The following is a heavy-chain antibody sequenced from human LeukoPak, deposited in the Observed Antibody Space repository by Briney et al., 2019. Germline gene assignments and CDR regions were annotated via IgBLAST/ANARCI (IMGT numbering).Heavy chain of an antibody. Sequence: SETLSLTCSVSGGSMSPYYWSWIRQPPGKGLEWLAYIFHSGYTAYNPSLKSRLTISIDTSTKQFSLQLTSVTAADTAMYYCARHLWSGYPYFDYWGQGSLVTVSS. J-gene: IGHJ4*02. CDR3: ARHLWSGYPYFDY. CDR1: GGSMSPYY. D-gene: IGHD3-3*01. CDR2: IFHSGYT. V-gene: IGHV4-59*08.